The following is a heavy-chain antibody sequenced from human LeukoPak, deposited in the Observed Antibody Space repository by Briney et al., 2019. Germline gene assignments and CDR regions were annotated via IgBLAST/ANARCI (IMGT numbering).Heavy chain of an antibody. V-gene: IGHV4-34*01. Sequence: SETLSLTCAVYGGSFSGYYWSWIRQPPGKGLEWIGEINHSGSTNYNPSLKSRVTISVDTSKNQFSLKLSSVTAADTAVYYCARWYNWNFGPQPRHNWFDPWGQGTLVTVSS. CDR1: GGSFSGYY. D-gene: IGHD1-7*01. CDR3: ARWYNWNFGPQPRHNWFDP. J-gene: IGHJ5*02. CDR2: INHSGST.